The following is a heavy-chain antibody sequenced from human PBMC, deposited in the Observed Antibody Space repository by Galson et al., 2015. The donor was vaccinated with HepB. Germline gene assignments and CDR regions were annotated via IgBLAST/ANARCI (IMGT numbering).Heavy chain of an antibody. J-gene: IGHJ4*02. V-gene: IGHV1-2*02. CDR1: GYIFTGYY. Sequence: SVKVSCKASGYIFTGYYLHWVRQAPGQGLEWMGWINPNSGDTKYAQKFQGRVTMIRDMAITTGYMEVNSLRFDDTAVYFCASGLTIFGVVIPMYYWGQGTLVTVSS. CDR3: ASGLTIFGVVIPMYY. CDR2: INPNSGDT. D-gene: IGHD3-3*01.